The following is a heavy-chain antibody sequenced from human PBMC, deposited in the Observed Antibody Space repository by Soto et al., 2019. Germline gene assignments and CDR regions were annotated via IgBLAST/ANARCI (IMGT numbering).Heavy chain of an antibody. CDR1: GFTFSSYG. CDR3: NGMDV. Sequence: GGSLRLSCAASGFTFSSYGMHWVRQAPGKGLEWVAVISYDGSNKYYADSVKGRFTISRDNSKNTLYLQMNSLRAEDTAVYYCNGMDVWGQGTTVTVSS. CDR2: ISYDGSNK. J-gene: IGHJ6*02. V-gene: IGHV3-30*03.